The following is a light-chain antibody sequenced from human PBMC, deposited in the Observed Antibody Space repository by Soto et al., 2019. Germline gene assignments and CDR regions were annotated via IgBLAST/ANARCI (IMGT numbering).Light chain of an antibody. CDR3: QQRTNWPPVT. J-gene: IGKJ4*01. Sequence: PGERATLSCRASQSVGSYLAWYQQKPGQAPRLLIYDASTRATGIPARFSGSGSGPDFTLTISSLEPEDFAVYFCQQRTNWPPVTFGGGTKVEIK. CDR2: DAS. CDR1: QSVGSY. V-gene: IGKV3-11*01.